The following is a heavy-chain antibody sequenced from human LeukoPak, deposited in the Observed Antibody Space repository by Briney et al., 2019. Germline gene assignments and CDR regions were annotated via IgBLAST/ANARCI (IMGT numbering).Heavy chain of an antibody. CDR1: GYTFTGYY. J-gene: IGHJ4*02. V-gene: IGHV1-2*06. CDR2: IDPDSGGT. CDR3: ARSVGATLLDH. D-gene: IGHD1-26*01. Sequence: ASVKVSCKASGYTFTGYYMHWVRQAPGQGLEWMGRIDPDSGGTKSAQKFQGRVIMTGDTSISTAYLDLSRLRSDDTAVYFCARSVGATLLDHWGQGSLVTVSS.